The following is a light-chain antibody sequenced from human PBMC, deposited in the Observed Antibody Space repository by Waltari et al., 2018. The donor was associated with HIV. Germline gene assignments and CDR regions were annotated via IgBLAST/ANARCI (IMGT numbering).Light chain of an antibody. CDR2: RNK. V-gene: IGLV1-47*01. CDR1: RYNIGTNY. Sequence: QSVLTQPPSASGTPGQRVTISCSGSRYNIGTNYVYWYQQLPGTAPKLLIYRNKQGPSGVPARFTAAKSDTSASLAIRGLRSEDEADYFCATWDDSLSGPVFGGGTKLTVL. CDR3: ATWDDSLSGPV. J-gene: IGLJ3*02.